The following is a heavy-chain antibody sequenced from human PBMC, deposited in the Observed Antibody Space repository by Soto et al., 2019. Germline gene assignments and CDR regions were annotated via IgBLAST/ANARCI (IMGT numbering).Heavy chain of an antibody. V-gene: IGHV3-23*01. D-gene: IGHD6-19*01. CDR2: IIGSGGST. CDR3: AKDYSVLAAGTFDY. CDR1: GFTFSSYA. Sequence: PGGSLRLSCAASGFTFSSYAMSWVRQAPGKGLEWVSAIIGSGGSTYYADAVKGRFTISRDNSKNTLYLQMNSLRAEDTAVYYCAKDYSVLAAGTFDYWGQGTLVTVSS. J-gene: IGHJ4*02.